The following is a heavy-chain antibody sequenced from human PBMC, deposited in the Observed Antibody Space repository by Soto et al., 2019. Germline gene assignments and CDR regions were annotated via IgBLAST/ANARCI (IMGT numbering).Heavy chain of an antibody. J-gene: IGHJ6*02. CDR2: ISYDGSNK. V-gene: IGHV3-30-3*01. D-gene: IGHD3-16*01. CDR3: ARGVRIDYAYGQVTFGDV. CDR1: GFTFSSYA. Sequence: GGSLRLSCAASGFTFSSYAMHWVRQAPGKGLEWVAVISYDGSNKYYADSVKGRFTISRDNSKNTLYLQMNSLRAEDTAVYYCARGVRIDYAYGQVTFGDVWGQGTTVTVSS.